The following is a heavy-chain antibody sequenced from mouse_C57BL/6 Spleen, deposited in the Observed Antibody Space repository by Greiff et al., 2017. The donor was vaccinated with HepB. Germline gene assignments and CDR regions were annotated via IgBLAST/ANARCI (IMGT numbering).Heavy chain of an antibody. J-gene: IGHJ4*01. Sequence: EVQLQQSGPELVKPGASVKISCKASGYSFTGYYMNWVKQSPEKSLEWIGEINPSTGGTTYNQKFKAKATLTVDKSSSTAYMQLKSLTSEDSAVYYCARLDGYYGAMDYWGQGTSVTVSS. CDR3: ARLDGYYGAMDY. CDR2: INPSTGGT. V-gene: IGHV1-42*01. D-gene: IGHD2-3*01. CDR1: GYSFTGYY.